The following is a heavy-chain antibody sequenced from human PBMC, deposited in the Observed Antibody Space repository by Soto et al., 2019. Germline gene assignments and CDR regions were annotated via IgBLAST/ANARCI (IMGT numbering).Heavy chain of an antibody. CDR2: IIPILGIA. CDR3: ARDGGYCSGGSCSDY. D-gene: IGHD2-15*01. Sequence: QVQLVQSGAEVKKPGSSVKVSCKASGGTFSSYTISWVRQAPGQGLEWMGRIIPILGIANYAQKFQGRVMITADKSTSTAYMELSSLRSEDTAVYYCARDGGYCSGGSCSDYWGQGTLVTVSS. CDR1: GGTFSSYT. V-gene: IGHV1-69*02. J-gene: IGHJ4*02.